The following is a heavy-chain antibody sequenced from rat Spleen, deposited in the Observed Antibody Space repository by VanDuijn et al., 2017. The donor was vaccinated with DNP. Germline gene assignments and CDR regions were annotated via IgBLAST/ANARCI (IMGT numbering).Heavy chain of an antibody. J-gene: IGHJ2*01. D-gene: IGHD1-4*01. CDR2: ISYSGST. CDR3: ARQPSGMDY. CDR1: GYSITSNY. Sequence: EVQLQESGPGLVKPSQSLPLTFSVTGYSITSNYWGWIRKFPGDKMEWIGHISYSGSTTYNPSLESRISITRDTSKNQFFLHLNSVTTADTATYYCARQPSGMDYWGQGVMVIVSS. V-gene: IGHV3-1*01.